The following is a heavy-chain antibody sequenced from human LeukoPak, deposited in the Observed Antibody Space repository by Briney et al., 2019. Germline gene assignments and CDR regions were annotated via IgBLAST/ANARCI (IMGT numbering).Heavy chain of an antibody. CDR2: IYYSGST. Sequence: SETLSLTCTVSGGPISSYYWSWIRQPPGKGLEWIGYIYYSGSTNYNPSLKSRVTISVDTSKNQFSLKLTSVIAADTAVYYCARAGSSSTSWILDYWGQGTLATVSS. CDR3: ARAGSSSTSWILDY. D-gene: IGHD2-2*01. V-gene: IGHV4-59*01. CDR1: GGPISSYY. J-gene: IGHJ4*02.